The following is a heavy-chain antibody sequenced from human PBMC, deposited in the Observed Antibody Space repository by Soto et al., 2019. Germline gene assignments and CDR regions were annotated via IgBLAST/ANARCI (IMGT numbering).Heavy chain of an antibody. D-gene: IGHD1-1*01. CDR3: ARGSAYKTVGNSDF. CDR2: MNLFSGNV. V-gene: IGHV1-8*01. J-gene: IGHJ4*02. CDR1: GFKFSDYN. Sequence: QVQLVQSGAELKKPGASVKVSCTTSGFKFSDYNMNWLRQTTGRGLEWLGYMNLFSGNVDYAPGLRGRLILTKNTSVSTAYLELANLRKDYTAVYYWARGSAYKTVGNSDFGGQGTPVTVSS.